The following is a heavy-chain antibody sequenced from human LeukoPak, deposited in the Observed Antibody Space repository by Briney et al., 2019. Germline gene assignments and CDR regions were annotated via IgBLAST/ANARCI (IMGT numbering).Heavy chain of an antibody. Sequence: GGSLRLSCAASGFTFSSYEMNWVRQAPGKGLEWVSYISSSGSTIYYADSVKGRFTISRDNAKNSLYLQMNSLRAEDTAVYYCARDLGGGFTGFDHWGQGTLVTVSS. CDR3: ARDLGGGFTGFDH. CDR1: GFTFSSYE. CDR2: ISSSGSTI. V-gene: IGHV3-48*03. D-gene: IGHD3-16*01. J-gene: IGHJ4*02.